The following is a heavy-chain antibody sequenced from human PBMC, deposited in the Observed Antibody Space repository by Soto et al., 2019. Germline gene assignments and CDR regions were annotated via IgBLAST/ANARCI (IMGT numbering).Heavy chain of an antibody. CDR1: GGSISSSSYY. D-gene: IGHD3-3*01. CDR3: SRQEARFLGPDWYFDL. V-gene: IGHV4-39*01. J-gene: IGHJ2*01. Sequence: QLQLQESGPGLVKPSETLSLTCTVSGGSISSSSYYWGWIRQPPGKGLEWIGSIYYSGSTYYNPSLKSRVTISVDTSKSQFSLKLSSVTAADTAVYYCSRQEARFLGPDWYFDLWGRGTLVTVSS. CDR2: IYYSGST.